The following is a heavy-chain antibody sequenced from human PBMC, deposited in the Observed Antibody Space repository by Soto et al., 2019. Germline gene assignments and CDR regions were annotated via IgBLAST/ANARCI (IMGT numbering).Heavy chain of an antibody. CDR1: GFTFGTTD. CDR3: VKNSGWFNT. CDR2: IDGSGGIT. D-gene: IGHD3-10*01. V-gene: IGHV3-23*01. Sequence: QLLQSGGGLVQPGGSLTLSCAASGFTFGTTDMSWVRQAPGEGLEWVSTIDGSGGITYYADSVKGRFTNSRDNSRNTVYLQMNSLGGDDTALYYCVKNSGWFNTWGQGAVVTVSS. J-gene: IGHJ5*02.